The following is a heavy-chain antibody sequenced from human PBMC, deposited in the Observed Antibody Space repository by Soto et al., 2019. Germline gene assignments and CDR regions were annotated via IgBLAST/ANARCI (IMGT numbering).Heavy chain of an antibody. V-gene: IGHV3-30*18. CDR1: GFTFSSYG. CDR2: ISYDGSNK. D-gene: IGHD3-3*01. J-gene: IGHJ4*02. Sequence: PGGSLRLSCAASGFTFSSYGMHWVRQAPGKGLEWVAAISYDGSNKYYADSVKGRFTISRDNSKNTLYLQMNSLRAEDTAVYYCAKCGLRFLEWLLSGYFDYWGQGTLVTVSS. CDR3: AKCGLRFLEWLLSGYFDY.